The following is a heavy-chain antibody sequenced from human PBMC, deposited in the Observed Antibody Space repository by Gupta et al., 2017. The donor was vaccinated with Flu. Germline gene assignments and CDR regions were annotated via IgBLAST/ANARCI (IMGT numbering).Heavy chain of an antibody. CDR3: AKYIAVAGTWYFDY. Sequence: EVQLLESGGGLVQPGGSLRLSCAASGCTFSSYSMSWVRQAPGKGLEWVSAISGSGGSTYYADSVKGRFTISRDNSKNTLYLQMNSLRAEDTAVYYCAKYIAVAGTWYFDYWGQGTLVTVSS. CDR2: ISGSGGST. J-gene: IGHJ4*02. D-gene: IGHD6-19*01. CDR1: GCTFSSYS. V-gene: IGHV3-23*01.